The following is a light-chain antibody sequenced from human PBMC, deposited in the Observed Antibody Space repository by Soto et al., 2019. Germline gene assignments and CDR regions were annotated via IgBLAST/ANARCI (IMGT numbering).Light chain of an antibody. V-gene: IGKV3-15*01. J-gene: IGKJ1*01. CDR1: QSVSSN. CDR3: QQYDNWPPWT. CDR2: GAS. Sequence: EIVMTQSPATLSVSPGERATLSCRASQSVSSNLAWYQQKPXQAPRLLISGASTRATGIPARFSGSGSGTEFTLTISSLQSEDFAVYYCQQYDNWPPWTFGQGTKVEIK.